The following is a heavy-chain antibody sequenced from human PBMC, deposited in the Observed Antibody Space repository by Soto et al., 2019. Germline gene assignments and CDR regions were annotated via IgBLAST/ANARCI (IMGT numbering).Heavy chain of an antibody. CDR1: GGSISSYY. V-gene: IGHV4-59*08. CDR2: IYYSGST. D-gene: IGHD2-21*02. Sequence: SETLSLTCTVSGGSISSYYWSWIRQPPGKGLEWIGYIYYSGSTNYNPSLKSRVTISVDTSKNQFSLKLSSVTAADTAVYYCGTLQGYCFTSDCYGHYAIYVWAQRTTVPVSS. J-gene: IGHJ6*02. CDR3: GTLQGYCFTSDCYGHYAIYV.